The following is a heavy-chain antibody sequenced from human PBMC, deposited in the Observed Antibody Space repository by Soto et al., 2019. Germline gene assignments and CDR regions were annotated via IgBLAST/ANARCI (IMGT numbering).Heavy chain of an antibody. D-gene: IGHD3-10*01. CDR2: ISPMFGAA. V-gene: IGHV1-69*19. J-gene: IGHJ4*02. Sequence: QVQLVQSGAEMKKPGSSVKVSCQSSGGTFNTYAMNWVRQAPGQGPEWMGDISPMFGAANYAPKFQGRVTITADESTGTSYMQLSSLTPEDTSLYFWAREVQVHTPAFVYWGQGTLVPVSS. CDR1: GGTFNTYA. CDR3: AREVQVHTPAFVY.